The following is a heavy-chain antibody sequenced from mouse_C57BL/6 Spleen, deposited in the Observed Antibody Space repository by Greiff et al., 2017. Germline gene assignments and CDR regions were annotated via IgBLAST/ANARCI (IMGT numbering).Heavy chain of an antibody. D-gene: IGHD2-4*01. V-gene: IGHV7-3*01. CDR2: IRNKANGYTT. Sequence: EVKLMESGGGLVQPGGSLSLSCAASGFTFTDYYMSWVRQPPGKALAWLGFIRNKANGYTTEYSASVKGRVTISRENSQSILYLQMKALRAEDSATYYCARYPDYDMYAMDYWGKGTSVTVSS. CDR3: ARYPDYDMYAMDY. CDR1: GFTFTDYY. J-gene: IGHJ4*01.